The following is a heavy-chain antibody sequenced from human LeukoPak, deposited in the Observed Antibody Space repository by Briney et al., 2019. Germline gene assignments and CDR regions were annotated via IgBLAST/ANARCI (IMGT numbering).Heavy chain of an antibody. V-gene: IGHV3-66*01. CDR1: GFTVSSSY. J-gene: IGHJ3*01. CDR2: LYSSGHT. CDR3: ARVLVGSKGDV. D-gene: IGHD1-26*01. Sequence: GGSLRLSCAASGFTVSSSYMTWVRQVPGKGLEWVSVLYSSGHTYYADSVKGRFTVSRDNSKNTLYLQMNSLRAEDTAVYYCARVLVGSKGDVWGQGTMVTVSS.